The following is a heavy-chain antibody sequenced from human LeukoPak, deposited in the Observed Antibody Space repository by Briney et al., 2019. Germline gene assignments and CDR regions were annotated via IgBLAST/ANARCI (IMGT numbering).Heavy chain of an antibody. CDR3: ARQGYSNYGYFDY. CDR2: IYYSGST. D-gene: IGHD4-11*01. J-gene: IGHJ4*02. CDR1: GGSISSYY. V-gene: IGHV4-59*08. Sequence: SETLSLTCTVSGGSISSYYWSWIRQPPGKGLEWIGYIYYSGSTNYNPSLKSRVTISVDTSKNQFSLKLSSVTAADTAVYYCARQGYSNYGYFDYWGQGTLVTVSS.